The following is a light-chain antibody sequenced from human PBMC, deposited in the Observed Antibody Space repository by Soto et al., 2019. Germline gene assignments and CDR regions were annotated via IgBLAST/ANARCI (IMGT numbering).Light chain of an antibody. V-gene: IGKV3-20*01. CDR3: QQHGTSPIT. Sequence: EIVLTQSPGTLSLSPVERATLSCRASQSVSSNYLAWYQQIPGQAPRLLIYGVSSRAAGIPDRFSGSGSGTDFTLTINRLEPEDFAVYYCQQHGTSPITFGQGTRLEIK. CDR2: GVS. CDR1: QSVSSNY. J-gene: IGKJ5*01.